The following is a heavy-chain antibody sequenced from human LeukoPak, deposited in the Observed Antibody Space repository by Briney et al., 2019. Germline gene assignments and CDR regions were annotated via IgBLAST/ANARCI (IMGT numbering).Heavy chain of an antibody. CDR3: ANLDSYYYGSRSPFDY. V-gene: IGHV3-23*01. Sequence: PGGSLRLSCAASGFTFSNHAMNWVRQAPGKGLEWVSGISGSATDSYYADSVKGRFTISRDNSKNTLYLQMNSLRAEDTALYYCANLDSYYYGSRSPFDYWDQGTLVTVSS. CDR1: GFTFSNHA. CDR2: ISGSATDS. D-gene: IGHD3-10*01. J-gene: IGHJ4*02.